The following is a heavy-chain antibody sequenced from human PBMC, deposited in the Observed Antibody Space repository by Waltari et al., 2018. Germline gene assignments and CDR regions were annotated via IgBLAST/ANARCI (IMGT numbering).Heavy chain of an antibody. D-gene: IGHD6-6*01. CDR1: GGSFSGYY. CDR3: ARGGYSSSSVGGLVYYYYYMDV. J-gene: IGHJ6*03. V-gene: IGHV4-34*01. CDR2: INHSGST. Sequence: QVQLQQWGAGLLKPSETLSLTCAVYGGSFSGYYWSWIRQPPGKGLEWIGEINHSGSTNYNPSLKSRVTISVDTSKNQFSLKLSSVTAADTAVYYCARGGYSSSSVGGLVYYYYYMDVWGKGTTVTVSS.